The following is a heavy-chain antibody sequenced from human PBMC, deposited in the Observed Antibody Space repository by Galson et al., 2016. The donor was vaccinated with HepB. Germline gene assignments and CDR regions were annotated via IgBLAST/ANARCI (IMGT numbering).Heavy chain of an antibody. D-gene: IGHD3-10*01. CDR1: GFTFGTYG. CDR3: ARVITMVRGILKQRDYYGMDV. CDR2: ISGSGGST. Sequence: SLRLSCAAPGFTFGTYGMSWVRQAPGKGLEWVSVISGSGGSTYYADSVKGRFPISRDNSKNTLYLQMNSLRAEDTAVYYCARVITMVRGILKQRDYYGMDVWGQGTTVTVSS. V-gene: IGHV3-23*01. J-gene: IGHJ6*02.